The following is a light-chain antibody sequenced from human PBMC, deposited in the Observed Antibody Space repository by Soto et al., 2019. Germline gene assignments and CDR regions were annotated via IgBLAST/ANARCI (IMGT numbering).Light chain of an antibody. Sequence: EIFVTQSPCTLSLSPGERATLSCRASQSVSGNSLAWYQQKPGQAPRLLIYGASRRATGIPDRVSGDGSGTDFTLTFSRLEPEDFAVYYCQQYGSSPDTFGQRTRLEIK. V-gene: IGKV3-20*01. J-gene: IGKJ5*01. CDR2: GAS. CDR1: QSVSGNS. CDR3: QQYGSSPDT.